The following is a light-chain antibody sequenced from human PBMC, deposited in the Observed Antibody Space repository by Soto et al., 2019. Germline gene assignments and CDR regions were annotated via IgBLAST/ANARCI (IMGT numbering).Light chain of an antibody. V-gene: IGKV3-20*01. CDR1: QSVSSNF. CDR2: GAS. CDR3: QQYNNWPWT. Sequence: ENVLTQSPGTLSLSPGERATLSCRASQSVSSNFLAWYQQKPGQAPRLLIYGASNRATGIPARFSGSGSGTDFTLTISSLEPEDLAVYYCQQYNNWPWTFGQGTKVDIK. J-gene: IGKJ1*01.